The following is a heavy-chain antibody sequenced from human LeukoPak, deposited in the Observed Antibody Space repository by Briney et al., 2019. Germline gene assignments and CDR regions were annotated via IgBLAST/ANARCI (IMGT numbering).Heavy chain of an antibody. Sequence: GGSLRLSCAASGFTFSSYGMHWVRQAPGKGLEWVAFIRYDGSNKYYADSVKGRFTISRDNSKNTLYLQMNSLRAKDTAVYYCAKIGSGWSVSGYFDYWGQGTLVTVSS. CDR3: AKIGSGWSVSGYFDY. J-gene: IGHJ4*02. CDR2: IRYDGSNK. CDR1: GFTFSSYG. D-gene: IGHD6-19*01. V-gene: IGHV3-30*02.